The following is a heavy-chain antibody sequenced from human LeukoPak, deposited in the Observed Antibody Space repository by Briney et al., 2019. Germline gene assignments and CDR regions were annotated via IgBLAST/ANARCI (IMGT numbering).Heavy chain of an antibody. J-gene: IGHJ4*02. CDR3: ARYIAAREMNFDY. V-gene: IGHV5-51*01. D-gene: IGHD6-6*01. CDR1: GSSFTSYW. Sequence: GESLQISCKGSGSSFTSYWIGWVRQLPGKGLEWMGIIYPGDSDTRYSPSFQGQVTISADKSISTAYLQWSSLKASDTAMYYCARYIAAREMNFDYWGQGTLVTVSS. CDR2: IYPGDSDT.